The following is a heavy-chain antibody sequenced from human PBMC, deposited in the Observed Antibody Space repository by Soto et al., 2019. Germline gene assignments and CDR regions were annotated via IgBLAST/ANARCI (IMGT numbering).Heavy chain of an antibody. CDR3: AKGILSATIGPYAMDV. CDR2: ISDSGSNT. V-gene: IGHV3-48*01. D-gene: IGHD3-16*01. Sequence: SLRLSCAAFGLKISSSSMNWVRQAPGRGLEWVAYISDSGSNTVYADYVKGRFTISRVNSKNTLYVQVNSLRPEDTAMYYCAKGILSATIGPYAMDVWGQGTTVTVSS. J-gene: IGHJ6*02. CDR1: GLKISSSS.